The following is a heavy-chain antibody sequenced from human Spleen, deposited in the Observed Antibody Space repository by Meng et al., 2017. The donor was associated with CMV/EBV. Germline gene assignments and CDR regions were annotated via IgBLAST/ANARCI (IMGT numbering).Heavy chain of an antibody. D-gene: IGHD7-27*01. Sequence: SCEASGYTFSSYDINWVRQATGQGLEWMGWMNPHSGNKGYAQNFQGRITITRNTPRNTVYMELSSLKSEDTAVYYCARGRSGDLGTDYWGQGTLVTVSS. J-gene: IGHJ4*02. CDR2: MNPHSGNK. V-gene: IGHV1-8*03. CDR1: GYTFSSYD. CDR3: ARGRSGDLGTDY.